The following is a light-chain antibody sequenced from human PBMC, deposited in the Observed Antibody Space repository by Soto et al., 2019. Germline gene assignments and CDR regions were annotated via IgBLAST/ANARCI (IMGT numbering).Light chain of an antibody. J-gene: IGKJ1*01. Sequence: IQMTHSRSTLSASVGDRVTITCRASQTISSWLAWYQQKPGKAPKLLIYKASTLKSGVPSRFSGSGSGTEFTLTISSLQPDDFATYYCQHYNSYSEAFGQGTKVDIK. V-gene: IGKV1-5*03. CDR1: QTISSW. CDR3: QHYNSYSEA. CDR2: KAS.